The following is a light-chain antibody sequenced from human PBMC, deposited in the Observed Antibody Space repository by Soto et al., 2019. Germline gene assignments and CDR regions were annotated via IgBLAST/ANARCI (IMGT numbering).Light chain of an antibody. CDR1: QDISNY. V-gene: IGKV1-27*01. J-gene: IGKJ3*01. CDR3: QKYNNAPLT. CDR2: AAS. Sequence: DIQMTQSPSSLSASVGDRVTITCRASQDISNYLAWYQQKSGKVPTLMIYAASTLQSGVPYRFSGSGSGTDFTLTISSLQPEDVATYYCQKYNNAPLTFGSGTKVDIK.